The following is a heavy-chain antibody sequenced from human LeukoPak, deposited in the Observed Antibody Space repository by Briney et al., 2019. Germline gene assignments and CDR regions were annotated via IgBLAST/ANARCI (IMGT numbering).Heavy chain of an antibody. CDR1: GFTFGSFS. CDR3: AKLYSGSFDY. V-gene: IGHV3-21*01. CDR2: ISPSSGYI. D-gene: IGHD1-26*01. J-gene: IGHJ4*02. Sequence: GGSLRLSCAASGFTFGSFSMHWVRQAPGKGLEWVSSISPSSGYISYADSVKGRFTISRDIAKNSLYLQMNSLRAEDTAVYYCAKLYSGSFDYWGQGTLVTVSS.